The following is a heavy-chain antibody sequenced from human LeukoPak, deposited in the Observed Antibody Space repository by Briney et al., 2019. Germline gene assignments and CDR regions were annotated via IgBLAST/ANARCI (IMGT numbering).Heavy chain of an antibody. CDR3: ARAPEFSSGWLLDW. Sequence: SETLSLTCTVSGGSISSYYWTWIRQSAGKGLEWNGRIHPSGSTNYNPSLESRVTMSVDTSKKQFSLKVTSVTATDTGVYYCARAPEFSSGWLLDWWGQGSLVTVSS. V-gene: IGHV4-4*07. J-gene: IGHJ4*02. CDR2: IHPSGST. D-gene: IGHD6-19*01. CDR1: GGSISSYY.